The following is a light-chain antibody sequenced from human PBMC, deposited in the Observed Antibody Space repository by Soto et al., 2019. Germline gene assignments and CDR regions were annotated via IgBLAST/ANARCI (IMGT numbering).Light chain of an antibody. Sequence: EIVMTQSPATLSVSPGDGATLSCRASQGIGDTLAWYQQKPGQTPRLLIYDTSIRATGVPARFRGSRSGAEFTLTISSLQSEDFAVYYCQHYVNWPLTFGGGTKVDIK. CDR1: QGIGDT. V-gene: IGKV3-15*01. J-gene: IGKJ4*01. CDR3: QHYVNWPLT. CDR2: DTS.